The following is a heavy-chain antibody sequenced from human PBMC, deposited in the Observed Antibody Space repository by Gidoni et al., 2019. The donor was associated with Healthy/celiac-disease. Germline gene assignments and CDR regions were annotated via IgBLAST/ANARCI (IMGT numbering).Heavy chain of an antibody. D-gene: IGHD6-13*01. CDR3: ASSTIAAADTYYYYGMDV. Sequence: EVQLVQSGAEVKKPGESLKIPCKGSGYSFTSYWSGWVRQMPGKGLEWMGILYPGDSDTRYSPSFQGQVTISADKSISTAYLQWSSLKASDTAMYYCASSTIAAADTYYYYGMDVWGQGTTVTVSS. V-gene: IGHV5-51*01. CDR1: GYSFTSYW. J-gene: IGHJ6*02. CDR2: LYPGDSDT.